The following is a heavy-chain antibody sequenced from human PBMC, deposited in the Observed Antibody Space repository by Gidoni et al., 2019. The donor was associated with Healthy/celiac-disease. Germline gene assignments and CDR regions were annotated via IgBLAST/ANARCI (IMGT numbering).Heavy chain of an antibody. CDR1: GGSISSYY. Sequence: QVQLQESGPGLVKPSETLSLTCPVSGGSISSYYWSWIRQPAGKGLEWIGRIYTSGSTNYNPSLKSRVTMSVDTSKNQFSLKLSSVTAADTAVYYCAREVEIFGVVTERSGAFDIWGQGTMVTVSS. CDR2: IYTSGST. V-gene: IGHV4-4*07. J-gene: IGHJ3*02. CDR3: AREVEIFGVVTERSGAFDI. D-gene: IGHD3-3*01.